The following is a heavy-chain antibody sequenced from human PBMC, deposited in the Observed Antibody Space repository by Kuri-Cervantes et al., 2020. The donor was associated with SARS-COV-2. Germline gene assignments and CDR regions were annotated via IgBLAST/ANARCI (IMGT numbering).Heavy chain of an antibody. CDR2: INSDGSST. D-gene: IGHD5-18*01. Sequence: GGSLRLSCAVYGGSFSGYYWMHWVRQAPGKGLVWVSRINSDGSSTSYADSVKGRFTISRDNAKNTLYLQMNSLRAEDTAVYYCAREDTLNYYYYMDVWGKGTTVTVSS. CDR3: AREDTLNYYYYMDV. CDR1: GGSFSGYYW. V-gene: IGHV3-74*01. J-gene: IGHJ6*03.